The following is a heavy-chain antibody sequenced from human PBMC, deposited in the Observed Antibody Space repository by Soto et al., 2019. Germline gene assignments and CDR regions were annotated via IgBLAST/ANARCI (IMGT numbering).Heavy chain of an antibody. CDR1: GYTFTSYY. J-gene: IGHJ6*03. CDR2: INPSGGST. D-gene: IGHD6-19*01. V-gene: IGHV1-46*03. Sequence: GASVKVSCKASGYTFTSYYMHWVRQAPGQGLEWMGIINPSGGSTSYAQKFQGRVTMTRDTSTSTVYMELSSLRSEDTAVYYCARSNGGWYEFPKDYYYYMDAWGKGTTVTVSS. CDR3: ARSNGGWYEFPKDYYYYMDA.